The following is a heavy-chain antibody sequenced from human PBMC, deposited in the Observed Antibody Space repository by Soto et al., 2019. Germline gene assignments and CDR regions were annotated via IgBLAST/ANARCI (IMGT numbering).Heavy chain of an antibody. V-gene: IGHV1-18*01. D-gene: IGHD3-10*01. CDR3: ARPWRPEGSGADAFDI. J-gene: IGHJ3*02. CDR1: GYTFTSYG. Sequence: QVQLVQSGAEVKKPGASVKVSCKASGYTFTSYGISWVRQAPGQGLEWMGWISAYNGNTNYAQKLQGRVTMTTDTSTSTAYMELGSLGSDDTAVYYCARPWRPEGSGADAFDIWGQGTMVTVSS. CDR2: ISAYNGNT.